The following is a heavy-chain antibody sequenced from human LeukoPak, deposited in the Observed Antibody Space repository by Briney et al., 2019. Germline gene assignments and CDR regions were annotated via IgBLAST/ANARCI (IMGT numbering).Heavy chain of an antibody. V-gene: IGHV4-31*03. D-gene: IGHD6-19*01. CDR2: IYYSGST. J-gene: IGHJ4*02. Sequence: SETLSLTCTVSGGSISSGGYYWSWIRQHPGKGLEWIGYIYYSGSTYYNPSLKSRVTISVDTSKNQFSLKLSSVTAADTAIYYCARAVSGRFDYWGQGTLVTVSS. CDR1: GGSISSGGYY. CDR3: ARAVSGRFDY.